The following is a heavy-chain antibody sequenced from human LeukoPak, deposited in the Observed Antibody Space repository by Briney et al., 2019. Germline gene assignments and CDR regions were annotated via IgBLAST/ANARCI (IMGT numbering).Heavy chain of an antibody. CDR1: GGSISSYY. V-gene: IGHV4-4*07. CDR2: IYTSGST. D-gene: IGHD5-24*01. CDR3: ARVDGSHMSRDAFDI. J-gene: IGHJ3*02. Sequence: PSETLSLTCTVSGGSISSYYWSWIRQPAGKGLEWIGRIYTSGSTNYNPSLKSRVTMSVDTSKNQFSLKLSSVTAADTAVYYCARVDGSHMSRDAFDIWGQGTMVTVSS.